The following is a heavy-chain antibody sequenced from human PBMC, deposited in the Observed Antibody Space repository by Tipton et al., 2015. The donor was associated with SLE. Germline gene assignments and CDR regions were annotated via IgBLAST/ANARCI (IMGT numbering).Heavy chain of an antibody. D-gene: IGHD3-10*01. CDR3: ASGAHGSGSNYFGGWFDP. J-gene: IGHJ5*02. V-gene: IGHV4-4*08. CDR2: IHTSGST. Sequence: LRLSCTVSGASISSYYWSWIRQFPGKGLEWIGYIHTSGSTNYNPSLKSRVTISVDTSKNQFSLKLSSVTAADTAVYYCASGAHGSGSNYFGGWFDPWGQGTLVTVSS. CDR1: GASISSYY.